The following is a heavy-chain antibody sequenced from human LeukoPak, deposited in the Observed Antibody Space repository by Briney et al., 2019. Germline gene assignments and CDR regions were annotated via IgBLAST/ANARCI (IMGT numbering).Heavy chain of an antibody. V-gene: IGHV3-23*01. CDR1: GFTFSSYG. D-gene: IGHD3-10*01. Sequence: GGSLRLSCAASGFTFSSYGMSWVRQAPGKGLEWVSAISGSGGSTYYADSVKGRFTISRDNSKNTLYLQMNSLRAEDTAVYYCAKVKSINYYGSGSYPPASWGQGTLVTVSS. CDR2: ISGSGGST. J-gene: IGHJ4*02. CDR3: AKVKSINYYGSGSYPPAS.